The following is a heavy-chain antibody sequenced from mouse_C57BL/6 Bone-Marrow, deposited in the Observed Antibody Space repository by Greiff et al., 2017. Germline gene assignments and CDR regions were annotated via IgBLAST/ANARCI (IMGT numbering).Heavy chain of an antibody. J-gene: IGHJ3*01. CDR1: GFTFSSYA. CDR2: ISDGGSYT. V-gene: IGHV5-4*01. Sequence: EVQLQQSGGGLVKPGGSLKLSCAASGFTFSSYAMSWVRQTPEKRLEWVATISDGGSYTYYPDNVKGRFTISRDNAKNNLYLQMSHLKSEDTAMYYCARVRAGTGFAYWGQGTLVTVSA. CDR3: ARVRAGTGFAY. D-gene: IGHD4-1*01.